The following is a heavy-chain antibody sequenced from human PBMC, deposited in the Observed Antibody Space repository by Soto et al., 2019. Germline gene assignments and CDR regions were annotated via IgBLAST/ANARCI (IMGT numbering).Heavy chain of an antibody. V-gene: IGHV1-69*06. J-gene: IGHJ5*02. CDR1: GGTFSSYA. D-gene: IGHD6-19*01. Sequence: QVQLVQSGAEVKKPGSSVKVSCKASGGTFSSYAISWVRQAPGQGLEWMGGIIPIFGTANYAQKFQGRVTITADKSTSTAYMELSSLRSEYTAVYYCARVGRGWYRGVNWFDPWGQGTLVTVSS. CDR3: ARVGRGWYRGVNWFDP. CDR2: IIPIFGTA.